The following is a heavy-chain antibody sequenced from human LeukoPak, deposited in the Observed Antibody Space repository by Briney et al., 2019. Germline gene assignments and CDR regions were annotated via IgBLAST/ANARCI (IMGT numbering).Heavy chain of an antibody. CDR2: IIPIFGTA. Sequence: SVKVSCKASGYTFTSYDINWVRQAPGQGLEWMGGIIPIFGTANYAQKFQGRVTITADESTSTAYMELSSLRSEDTAVYYCARVSYDSSGSAGGYFDYWGQGTLVTVSS. J-gene: IGHJ4*02. V-gene: IGHV1-69*13. CDR3: ARVSYDSSGSAGGYFDY. CDR1: GYTFTSYD. D-gene: IGHD3-22*01.